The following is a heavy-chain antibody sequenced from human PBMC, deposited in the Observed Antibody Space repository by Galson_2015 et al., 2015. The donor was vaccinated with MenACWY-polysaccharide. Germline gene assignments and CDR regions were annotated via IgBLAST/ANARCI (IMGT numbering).Heavy chain of an antibody. J-gene: IGHJ5*01. Sequence: SVKVSCKASGYTFTSYAMNWVRQAPGQGLEWLGWINTNTGNPTYAQGFTGRFVFSLDTSVSTAYLQISSLKAEDTAVYYCVRDPKRIAPRGPRGRLASGGQEPL. D-gene: IGHD3-10*01. CDR2: INTNTGNP. CDR1: GYTFTSYA. CDR3: VRDPKRIAPRGPRGRLAS. V-gene: IGHV7-4-1*02.